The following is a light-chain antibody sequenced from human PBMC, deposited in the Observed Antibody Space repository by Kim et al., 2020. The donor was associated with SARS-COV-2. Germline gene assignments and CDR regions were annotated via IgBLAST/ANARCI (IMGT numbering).Light chain of an antibody. V-gene: IGKV1-17*01. CDR3: LQHNTYPWT. Sequence: DIQMTQSPSSLSASVGDRVTITCRASQGIRDALGWYQQKPGTAPKRLIYAVSTLHSGVPSRFSGSGSGTDFTLTISSLQPEDFATYFCLQHNTYPWTFGQGTKVEIK. J-gene: IGKJ1*01. CDR2: AVS. CDR1: QGIRDA.